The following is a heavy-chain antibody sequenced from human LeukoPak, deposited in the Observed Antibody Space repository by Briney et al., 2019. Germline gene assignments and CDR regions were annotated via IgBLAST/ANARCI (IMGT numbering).Heavy chain of an antibody. CDR2: IPYDGSNK. Sequence: GGSLRLSCAASGFTFSGYAMHWVRQAPGKGLEWVTFIPYDGSNKYYADSVKGRFTISRDNSKNTLYLQMNSLRAEDTAMYYCAKDSYIAARGFYYYMDVWGKGTTVTVSS. J-gene: IGHJ6*03. CDR1: GFTFSGYA. V-gene: IGHV3-30*04. CDR3: AKDSYIAARGFYYYMDV. D-gene: IGHD6-6*01.